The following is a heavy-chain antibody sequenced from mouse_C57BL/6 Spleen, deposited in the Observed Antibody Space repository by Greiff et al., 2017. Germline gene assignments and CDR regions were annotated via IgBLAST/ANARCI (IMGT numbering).Heavy chain of an antibody. CDR3: ARGGTTVVAYYFDY. J-gene: IGHJ2*01. D-gene: IGHD1-1*01. V-gene: IGHV1-50*01. CDR2: IDPSDSYT. Sequence: VQLQESGAELVKPGASVKLSCKASGYTFTSYWMQWVKQRPGQGLEWIGEIDPSDSYTNYNQKFKGKATLTVDTSSSTAYMQLSSLTSEDSAVYYCARGGTTVVAYYFDYWGQGTTLTVSS. CDR1: GYTFTSYW.